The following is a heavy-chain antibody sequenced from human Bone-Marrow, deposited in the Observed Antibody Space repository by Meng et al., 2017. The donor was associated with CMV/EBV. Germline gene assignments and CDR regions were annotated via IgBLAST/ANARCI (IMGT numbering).Heavy chain of an antibody. V-gene: IGHV1-2*02. CDR3: ARDRIAAH. CDR1: GYTFTDYY. J-gene: IGHJ6*02. D-gene: IGHD6-13*01. CDR2: INPNSGGT. Sequence: GGSLRLSCKGSGYTFTDYYIHWVRQAPGQGLEWMGWINPNSGGTNYAQKFQGRVTMTRDTSISTAYMELSRLRSDDTAVYYCARDRIAAHWGQGTTVTVSS.